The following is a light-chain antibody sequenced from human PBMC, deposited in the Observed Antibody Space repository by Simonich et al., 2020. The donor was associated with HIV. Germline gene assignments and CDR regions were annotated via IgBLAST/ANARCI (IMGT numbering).Light chain of an antibody. CDR3: SSYAGSNNWV. Sequence: QPVLTQPSSASASLGSSVKLTCTLSSGHSSYIIAWQQQQPGKAPRYLMKLKGSGIYNKGSEFTDLFSGYSSGADRYLTISNLQSEDEADYYCSSYAGSNNWVFGGGTKLTVL. CDR1: SGHSSYI. CDR2: LKGSGIY. J-gene: IGLJ3*02. V-gene: IGLV4-60*03.